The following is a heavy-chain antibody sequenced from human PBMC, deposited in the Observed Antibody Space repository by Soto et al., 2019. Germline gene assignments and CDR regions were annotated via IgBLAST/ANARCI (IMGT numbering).Heavy chain of an antibody. CDR1: GFSLSTSGVG. D-gene: IGHD3-22*01. CDR2: IYWNDDK. CDR3: AHRYHYYDSSGYFHYFDY. Sequence: QITLKESGPTVAKPTQTLTLTCTFSGFSLSTSGVGVGWIRQPPGKSLEWLALIYWNDDKRYSPSLKSRLNITKDTPKNQVVLTMTNMDPVDTATYYCAHRYHYYDSSGYFHYFDYSGQETLVTVSS. J-gene: IGHJ4*02. V-gene: IGHV2-5*01.